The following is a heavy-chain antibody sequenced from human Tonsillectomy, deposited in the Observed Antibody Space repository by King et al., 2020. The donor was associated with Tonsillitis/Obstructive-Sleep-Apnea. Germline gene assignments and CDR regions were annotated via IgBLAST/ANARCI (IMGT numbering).Heavy chain of an antibody. CDR2: IYYTGST. V-gene: IGHV4-59*01. J-gene: IGHJ3*02. Sequence: QLQESGPGLVKPSETLSLTCTVSGGSISNYYWSWIRQPPGKGLEYIGYIYYTGSTNYNPSLKSRVTISVDTSKNQFSLKLSSVSAADTAVYYCAREGLRDAFDIWGQGTMVTVSS. D-gene: IGHD5-12*01. CDR3: AREGLRDAFDI. CDR1: GGSISNYY.